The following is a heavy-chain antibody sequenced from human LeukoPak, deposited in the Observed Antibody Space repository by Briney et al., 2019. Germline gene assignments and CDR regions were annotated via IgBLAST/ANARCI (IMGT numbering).Heavy chain of an antibody. CDR1: GGSISSGGYY. Sequence: PSETLSPTCTVSGGSISSGGYYWSWIRQPPGEGLEWIGYIYYSGSTYYYPSLKSRVTISLDTSKNQFSLKRSSVTAADTAVYYCARVTTVTTSFHFDYWGQGTLVTVSS. V-gene: IGHV4-30-4*08. J-gene: IGHJ4*02. D-gene: IGHD4-17*01. CDR2: IYYSGST. CDR3: ARVTTVTTSFHFDY.